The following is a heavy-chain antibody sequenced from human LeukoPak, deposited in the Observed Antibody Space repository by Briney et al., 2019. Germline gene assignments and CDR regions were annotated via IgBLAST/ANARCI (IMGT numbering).Heavy chain of an antibody. J-gene: IGHJ6*02. CDR1: GYTFTSYA. CDR2: INAGNGNT. V-gene: IGHV1-3*01. D-gene: IGHD3-10*01. Sequence: ASVKVSCKASGYTFTSYAMHWVRQAPGQRLEWMGWINAGNGNTKYSQKFQGRVTITRDTSASTAYMELSSLRSEDTAVYYCARLRWFGELDYHYGMDVWSQGTTVTVSS. CDR3: ARLRWFGELDYHYGMDV.